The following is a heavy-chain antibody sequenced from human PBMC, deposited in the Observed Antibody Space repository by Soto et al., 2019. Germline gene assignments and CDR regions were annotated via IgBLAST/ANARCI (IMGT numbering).Heavy chain of an antibody. V-gene: IGHV1-8*01. CDR2: MNPNSGNT. Sequence: QVQLVQSGAEVKKPGASVKVSCKASGYTFTSYDINWVRQATGQGLEWMGWMNPNSGNTGYAQKFQGRVTMTRNTSISTAYMELSSLRSEDTSLYYCSRAIVVVPAAIDYWGQGTLVPVSS. CDR3: SRAIVVVPAAIDY. J-gene: IGHJ4*02. CDR1: GYTFTSYD. D-gene: IGHD2-2*01.